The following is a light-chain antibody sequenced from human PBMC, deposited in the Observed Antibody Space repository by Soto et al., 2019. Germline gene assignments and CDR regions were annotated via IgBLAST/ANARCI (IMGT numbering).Light chain of an antibody. V-gene: IGKV1-5*03. Sequence: DIQMTQSPSTLSASVGDTVTITCRASQSISNWLAWYQQKPGQAPKLLIHKAPTLESGVPSRFSGSGSGTEFTLTISSLQPDDFATFYCQQYDRFPYTFGQGPNWRSN. J-gene: IGKJ2*01. CDR1: QSISNW. CDR2: KAP. CDR3: QQYDRFPYT.